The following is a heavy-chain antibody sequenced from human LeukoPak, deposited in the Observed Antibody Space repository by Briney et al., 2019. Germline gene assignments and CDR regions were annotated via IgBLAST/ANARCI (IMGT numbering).Heavy chain of an antibody. J-gene: IGHJ6*04. Sequence: ASVKVSCKASGGTFSSYAISWVRQAPGQGLEWMGGIIPIFGTANYAQKFQGRVTITADESTSTAYMELSSPRSEDTAVYYCATPGGGAFYYYGMYVWGKGTTVTVSS. CDR1: GGTFSSYA. D-gene: IGHD3-16*01. V-gene: IGHV1-69*13. CDR2: IIPIFGTA. CDR3: ATPGGGAFYYYGMYV.